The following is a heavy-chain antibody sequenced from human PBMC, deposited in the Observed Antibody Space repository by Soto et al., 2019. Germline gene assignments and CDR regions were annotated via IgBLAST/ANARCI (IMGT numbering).Heavy chain of an antibody. CDR2: ISSSSSYT. J-gene: IGHJ6*02. Sequence: PGGSLRLSCAASGFTFSDYYMSWIRQAPGKGLEWVSYISSSSSYTNYADSVKGRFTISRDNAKNSLYLQMNSLRAEDTAVYYCARVGGNSGYYYYGMDVWGQGTTVTVSS. CDR1: GFTFSDYY. V-gene: IGHV3-11*06. CDR3: ARVGGNSGYYYYGMDV. D-gene: IGHD2-21*02.